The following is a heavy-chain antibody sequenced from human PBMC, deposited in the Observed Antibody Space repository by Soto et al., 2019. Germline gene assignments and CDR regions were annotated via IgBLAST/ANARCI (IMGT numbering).Heavy chain of an antibody. CDR3: AKALSPGVAVAGTY. J-gene: IGHJ4*02. CDR2: ISGSGGST. Sequence: EVQLLESGGDLVQPGGSLRLSCAASGFTFSSYAMTWVRQAPGEGLEWVSGISGSGGSTNYADSVKSRFTISRDNSKNTLSLQMTSLRAEDTAVYYCAKALSPGVAVAGTYWGQGTLLTVSS. D-gene: IGHD6-19*01. CDR1: GFTFSSYA. V-gene: IGHV3-23*01.